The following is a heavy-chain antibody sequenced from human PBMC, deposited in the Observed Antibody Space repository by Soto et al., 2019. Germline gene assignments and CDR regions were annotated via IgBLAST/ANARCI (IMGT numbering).Heavy chain of an antibody. V-gene: IGHV3-30*03. J-gene: IGHJ6*01. Sequence: GGSLRLSCAASGFTFSSYGMHWVRQAPGKGLEWVAVISYDGSNKYYADSVKGRFTISRDNSKNTLYLQMNSLRAEDTAVHHCATDFCDCGCGPHYIYDMEVWCQETTVEVSS. CDR1: GFTFSSYG. D-gene: IGHD3-3*01. CDR2: ISYDGSNK. CDR3: ATDFCDCGCGPHYIYDMEV.